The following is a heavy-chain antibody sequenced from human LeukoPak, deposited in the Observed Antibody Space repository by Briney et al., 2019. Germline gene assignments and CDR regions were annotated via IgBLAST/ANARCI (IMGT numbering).Heavy chain of an antibody. CDR3: ARDNYDFWSGESYYYYYYMDV. Sequence: GGSLRLSCAASGFTFSSYSMNWVRQAPGKGLEWASYISSSSSTIYYPASVKGRFTISRDNAKNSLYLQTNSLRAEDTAVYYCARDNYDFWSGESYYYYYYMDVWGKGTTVTVSS. CDR2: ISSSSSTI. J-gene: IGHJ6*03. D-gene: IGHD3-3*01. V-gene: IGHV3-48*01. CDR1: GFTFSSYS.